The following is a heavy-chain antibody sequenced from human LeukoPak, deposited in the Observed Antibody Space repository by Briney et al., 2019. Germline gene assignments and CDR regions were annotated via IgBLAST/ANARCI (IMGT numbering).Heavy chain of an antibody. CDR2: ISYDGSNK. V-gene: IGHV3-30*04. CDR3: ARGMRCSSTSCRDAFDI. CDR1: GFTFSSYA. J-gene: IGHJ3*02. D-gene: IGHD2-2*01. Sequence: GGSLRLSCAASGFTFSSYAMHWVRQAPGKGLEWVAVISYDGSNKYYADSVKGRFTISRDNSKNTLYLQMNSLRAEDTAVYYCARGMRCSSTSCRDAFDIWGQGTMVTVSS.